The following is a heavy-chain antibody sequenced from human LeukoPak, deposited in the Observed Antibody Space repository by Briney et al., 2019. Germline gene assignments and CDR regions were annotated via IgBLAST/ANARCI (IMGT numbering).Heavy chain of an antibody. CDR3: ARDSSQWLADY. D-gene: IGHD6-19*01. CDR1: GFSFSDYG. Sequence: GGSLRLSCAASGFSFSDYGMHWVRQAPGKGLEWVAVIWYDGSNKNYADSVKGRFTVSRDNSKNTLYLQMNSLRAEDTAVYYCARDSSQWLADYWGQGTLVTVSS. CDR2: IWYDGSNK. V-gene: IGHV3-33*01. J-gene: IGHJ4*02.